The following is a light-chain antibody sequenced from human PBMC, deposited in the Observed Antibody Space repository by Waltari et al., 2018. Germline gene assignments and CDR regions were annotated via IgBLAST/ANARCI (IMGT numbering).Light chain of an antibody. CDR3: QQYYSYPST. CDR1: QGISSY. J-gene: IGKJ1*01. Sequence: AVRMTQSPSSLSASTGDRVTITCRASQGISSYLAWYQQKPGKAPKLLIYAESTLQSGVPARFSGSGSGTDFTLTISCLQSEDFATYYCQQYYSYPSTFGQGTKVEIK. CDR2: AES. V-gene: IGKV1-8*01.